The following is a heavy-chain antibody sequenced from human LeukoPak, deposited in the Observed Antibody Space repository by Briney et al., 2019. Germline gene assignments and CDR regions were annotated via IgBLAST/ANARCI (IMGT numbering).Heavy chain of an antibody. CDR2: ISGTGGTT. CDR3: AKGRGTTVTAAANY. D-gene: IGHD4-17*01. CDR1: GFTFSSCA. J-gene: IGHJ4*02. Sequence: PGGSLRLSCAASGFTFSSCAMSWVRQAPGKGLEWVSTISGTGGTTYYADSVKGRFTISRDNSKNTLFLQFNSLRADDTAVYYCAKGRGTTVTAAANYWGPGTLVTVSS. V-gene: IGHV3-23*01.